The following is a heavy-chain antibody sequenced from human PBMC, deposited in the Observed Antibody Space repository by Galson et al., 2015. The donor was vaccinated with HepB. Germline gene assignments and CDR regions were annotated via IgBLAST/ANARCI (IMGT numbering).Heavy chain of an antibody. D-gene: IGHD4-23*01. J-gene: IGHJ3*02. Sequence: SLRLSCAASGFSFRNDYMAWVRQAPGKGLEWVAIINPDGGQQSYADSVKGRFTISRDNSKDTLYLQLNSLRTEDTAVYYCATVAWVVTSGFDIWGQGTMVTVSS. V-gene: IGHV3-7*01. CDR3: ATVAWVVTSGFDI. CDR1: GFSFRNDY. CDR2: INPDGGQQ.